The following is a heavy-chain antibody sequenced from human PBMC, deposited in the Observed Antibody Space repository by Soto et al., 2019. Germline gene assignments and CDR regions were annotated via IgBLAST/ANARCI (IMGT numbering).Heavy chain of an antibody. CDR2: IYYSGST. CDR1: GGSISSSSYY. V-gene: IGHV4-39*01. CDR3: ARQVRDGYNDAFDI. Sequence: SETLALTCTVSGGSISSSSYYWGWIRQPPGKGLEWIGSIYYSGSTYYNPSLKSRVTISVDTSKNQFSLKLSSLTAADTAVYYCARQVRDGYNDAFDIWGQGTMVP. D-gene: IGHD5-12*01. J-gene: IGHJ3*02.